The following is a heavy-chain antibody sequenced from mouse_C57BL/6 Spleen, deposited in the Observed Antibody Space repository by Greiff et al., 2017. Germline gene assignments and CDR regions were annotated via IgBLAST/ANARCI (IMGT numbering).Heavy chain of an antibody. CDR3: TTYYYGSRRTWFAY. CDR2: LDPENGDT. CDR1: GFNIKDDY. J-gene: IGHJ3*01. V-gene: IGHV14-4*01. Sequence: EVQLQQSGAELVRPGASVKLSCTASGFNIKDDYMHWVKQRPEQGLEWIGWLDPENGDTEYASKFQGKATITADTSSNTAYQQLSSLTSEDTAVYYCTTYYYGSRRTWFAYWGQVTLVTVSA. D-gene: IGHD1-1*01.